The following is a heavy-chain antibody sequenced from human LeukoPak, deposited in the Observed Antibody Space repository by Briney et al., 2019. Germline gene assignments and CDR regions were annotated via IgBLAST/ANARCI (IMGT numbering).Heavy chain of an antibody. V-gene: IGHV3-74*01. Sequence: PGGSLRLSCAASGFTFSSYWMHWVRQAPGKGLVWVSRINSDGTITSYADSVKGRFSISRDNAKNTLYLQMNSLRAEDTAVYYCAKDYCSSTSCYENWFDPWGQGTLVTVSS. CDR1: GFTFSSYW. D-gene: IGHD2-2*01. CDR2: INSDGTIT. J-gene: IGHJ5*02. CDR3: AKDYCSSTSCYENWFDP.